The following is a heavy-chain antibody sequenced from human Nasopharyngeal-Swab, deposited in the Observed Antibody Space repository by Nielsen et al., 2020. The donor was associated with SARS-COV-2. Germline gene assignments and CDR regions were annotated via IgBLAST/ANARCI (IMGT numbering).Heavy chain of an antibody. V-gene: IGHV5-51*01. Sequence: SLKISCKGSGYSFTSYWIGWVRQLPGKGLEWMGISYPGDSDTRYSPSFQGQTTISADTSIRTAYLQWSSLKASDTAMHYGAVQRSRSVVTVDYWGQGTLVTVSS. J-gene: IGHJ4*02. D-gene: IGHD2-21*02. CDR3: AVQRSRSVVTVDY. CDR2: SYPGDSDT. CDR1: GYSFTSYW.